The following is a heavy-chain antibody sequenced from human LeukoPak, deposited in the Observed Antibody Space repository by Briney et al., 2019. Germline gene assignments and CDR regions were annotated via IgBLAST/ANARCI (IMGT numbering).Heavy chain of an antibody. V-gene: IGHV3-11*04. J-gene: IGHJ4*02. Sequence: PGGSLRLSCAASGFTFSDYYMSWIRQAPGKGLEWVSYISSSGSTIYYADSVKGRFTISRDNAKNSLYLQMNSLRAEDTAVYHCARGCSDILTGYYGVFDHWGQGALVTVSS. D-gene: IGHD3-9*01. CDR1: GFTFSDYY. CDR3: ARGCSDILTGYYGVFDH. CDR2: ISSSGSTI.